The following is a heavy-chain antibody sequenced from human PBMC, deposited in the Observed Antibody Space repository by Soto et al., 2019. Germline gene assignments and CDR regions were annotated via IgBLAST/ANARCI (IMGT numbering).Heavy chain of an antibody. V-gene: IGHV3-23*01. CDR2: ISGSGDST. CDR1: GFTFSGYA. D-gene: IGHD2-21*02. Sequence: GGSLRLSCAASGFTFSGYAMSWVRQAPGKGLEWVSAISGSGDSTYYADSVKGRFTISRDNSKNTLYLQMNSLRAEDTAVYYCAKGATRGVTYESYWGQGTLVTVSS. J-gene: IGHJ4*02. CDR3: AKGATRGVTYESY.